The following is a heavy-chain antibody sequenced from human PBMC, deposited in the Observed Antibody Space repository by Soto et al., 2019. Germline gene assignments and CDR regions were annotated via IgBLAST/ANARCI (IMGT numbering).Heavy chain of an antibody. D-gene: IGHD2-15*01. Sequence: GGSLRLSCAASGFTVSSNYMSWVRQAPGKGLEWVSVIYSGGSTYYADSVKGRFTISRDNSKNTLYLQMNSLRAEDTAVYYCARDLRYCSGGSCYGMDVWGQGTTVTVSS. J-gene: IGHJ6*02. CDR3: ARDLRYCSGGSCYGMDV. CDR1: GFTVSSNY. CDR2: IYSGGST. V-gene: IGHV3-53*01.